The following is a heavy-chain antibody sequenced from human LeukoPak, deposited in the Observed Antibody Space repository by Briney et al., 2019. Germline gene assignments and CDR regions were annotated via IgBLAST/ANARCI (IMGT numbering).Heavy chain of an antibody. CDR1: VGSISSYY. CDR3: ATWVIDLGATHGYMDV. D-gene: IGHD1-26*01. V-gene: IGHV4-4*07. CDR2: IYTSGST. J-gene: IGHJ6*03. Sequence: PSETLSLTCTVSVGSISSYYWSWLRQPAGKGLEGIGRIYTSGSTNYNPSLTSRVTMSVDTSTNQFSLKLSSVTAADTAVYYCATWVIDLGATHGYMDVWGKGTTVTVSS.